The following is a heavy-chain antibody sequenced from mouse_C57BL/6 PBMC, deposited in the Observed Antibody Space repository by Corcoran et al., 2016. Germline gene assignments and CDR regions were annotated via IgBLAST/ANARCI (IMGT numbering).Heavy chain of an antibody. CDR3: ARGGYYYGSSYGRFAY. CDR1: GYTFTSYG. J-gene: IGHJ3*01. Sequence: QVQLQQSGAELARPGASVKLSCKASGYTFTSYGISWVKQRTGQGLEWIGEIYPRSGNTYYNEKFKGKATLTADKSSSTAYMELRSLTSEDSAVYFCARGGYYYGSSYGRFAYWGQGTLVTVSA. CDR2: IYPRSGNT. V-gene: IGHV1-81*01. D-gene: IGHD1-1*01.